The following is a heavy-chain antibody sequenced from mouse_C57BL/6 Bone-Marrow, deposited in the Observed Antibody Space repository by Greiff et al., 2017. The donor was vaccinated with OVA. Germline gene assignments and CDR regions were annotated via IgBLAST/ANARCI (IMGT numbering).Heavy chain of an antibody. CDR3: ARALWDGAMDY. CDR2: ISDGGSYT. CDR1: GFTFSSYA. V-gene: IGHV5-4*01. Sequence: EVQGVESGGGLVKPGGSLKLSCAASGFTFSSYAVSWVRQTPEKRLEWVATISDGGSYTYYPDNVKGRFTISRDNAKNNLYLQMSHLKSEDTAMYYCARALWDGAMDYWGQGTSVTVSS. D-gene: IGHD4-1*01. J-gene: IGHJ4*01.